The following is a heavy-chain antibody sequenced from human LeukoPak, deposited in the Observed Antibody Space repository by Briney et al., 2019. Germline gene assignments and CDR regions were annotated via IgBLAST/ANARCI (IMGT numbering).Heavy chain of an antibody. J-gene: IGHJ3*02. D-gene: IGHD3-16*01. CDR2: INPNSGDT. CDR1: GYIFTGYF. V-gene: IGHV1-2*06. Sequence: ASVKVSCKASGYIFTGYFIHWVRQAPGQGLEWMGRINPNSGDTNYAQKFQGRVTMTRDTSISTAYMELSRLRSDDTAVYFCVREVSTRGDDAFDIWGQGTMVTVSS. CDR3: VREVSTRGDDAFDI.